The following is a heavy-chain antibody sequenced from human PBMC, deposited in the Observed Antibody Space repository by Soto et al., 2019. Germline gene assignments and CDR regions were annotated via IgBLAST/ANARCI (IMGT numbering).Heavy chain of an antibody. Sequence: EAQLVESGGGLVQPGGSLRLSCAASGITYSTSAMSWVRQAPGKGLEWVSYISISGFTVYYADSVRGRFAISKDNAKNSLYLEMSSLIPEDTAVYYCVRESTRAPDGPYWGQGTPVTVSS. CDR3: VRESTRAPDGPY. CDR2: ISISGFTV. CDR1: GITYSTSA. V-gene: IGHV3-48*01. D-gene: IGHD2-8*01. J-gene: IGHJ4*02.